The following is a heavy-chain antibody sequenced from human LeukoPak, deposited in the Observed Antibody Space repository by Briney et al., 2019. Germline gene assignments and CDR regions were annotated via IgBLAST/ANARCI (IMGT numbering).Heavy chain of an antibody. Sequence: PGRSLRLSCAASGFTFSSYGMHWVRQAPGKGLEWEAVIWYDGSNKYYADSVKGRFTISRDNSKNTLYLQMNSLRAEDTAVYYCARDFTDGDGYNYIAGDYWGQGTLVTVSS. CDR2: IWYDGSNK. J-gene: IGHJ4*02. V-gene: IGHV3-33*01. D-gene: IGHD5-24*01. CDR3: ARDFTDGDGYNYIAGDY. CDR1: GFTFSSYG.